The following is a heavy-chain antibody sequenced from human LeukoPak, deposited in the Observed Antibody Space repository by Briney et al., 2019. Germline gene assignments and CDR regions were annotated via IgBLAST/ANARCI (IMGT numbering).Heavy chain of an antibody. CDR3: ARDSAYCGGDCYSEWFDP. J-gene: IGHJ5*02. CDR1: GYTFTGYY. Sequence: ASVNVSCKVSGYTFTGYYIHWVRQAPGQGLEWMGWINPDSGATNYAQKFQGRVTMTRDTSISTAYMELSRLRSDDTAVYYCARDSAYCGGDCYSEWFDPWGQGTLVTVSS. D-gene: IGHD2-21*02. V-gene: IGHV1-2*02. CDR2: INPDSGAT.